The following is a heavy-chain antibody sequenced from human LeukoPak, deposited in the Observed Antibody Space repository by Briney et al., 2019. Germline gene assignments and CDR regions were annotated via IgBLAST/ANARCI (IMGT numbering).Heavy chain of an antibody. CDR1: GYTFTSYY. CDR3: AAIVGATRWFDP. Sequence: ASVKVSCKASGYTFTSYYMHWVRQAPGQGLEWVGIINPSGGSTSYAQKFQGRVTMTRDTSTSTVYMELSSLRSEDTAVYYCAAIVGATRWFDPWGQGTLVTVSP. D-gene: IGHD1-26*01. V-gene: IGHV1-46*01. J-gene: IGHJ5*02. CDR2: INPSGGST.